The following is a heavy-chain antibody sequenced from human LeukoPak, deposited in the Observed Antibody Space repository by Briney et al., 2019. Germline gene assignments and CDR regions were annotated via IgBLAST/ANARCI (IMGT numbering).Heavy chain of an antibody. J-gene: IGHJ4*02. CDR3: AKDLGRYCSGGSCFNFDY. D-gene: IGHD2-15*01. V-gene: IGHV3-21*01. Sequence: GGSLRLSCAASGFTFSSYSMNWVRQAPGKGLEWVSSISSSSSYIYYADSVKGRFTISRDNAKNSLYLQMNSLRAEDTAVYYCAKDLGRYCSGGSCFNFDYWGQGTLVTVSS. CDR1: GFTFSSYS. CDR2: ISSSSSYI.